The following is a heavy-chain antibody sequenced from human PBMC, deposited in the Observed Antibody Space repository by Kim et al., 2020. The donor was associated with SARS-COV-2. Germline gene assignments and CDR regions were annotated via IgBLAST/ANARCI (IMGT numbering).Heavy chain of an antibody. V-gene: IGHV3-23*01. Sequence: GGSLRLSCAASGFTFTNYAMHWVRQAPGKGLEWVSGITGSGGITDYADSVKGRFTISRDNSKNTLYLQMNSLRAEDTAVYYCAKDAMSGVSTLYYFDSWGQGTLVTVSS. CDR1: GFTFTNYA. D-gene: IGHD2-8*01. J-gene: IGHJ4*02. CDR3: AKDAMSGVSTLYYFDS. CDR2: ITGSGGIT.